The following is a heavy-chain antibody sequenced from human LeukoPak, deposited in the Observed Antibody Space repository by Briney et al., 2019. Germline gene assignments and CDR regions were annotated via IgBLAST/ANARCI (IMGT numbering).Heavy chain of an antibody. D-gene: IGHD2-2*02. CDR3: ARHPIVVVPAAIWNWFDP. CDR1: GGSISSGGYY. J-gene: IGHJ5*02. CDR2: IYHSGST. V-gene: IGHV4-30-2*01. Sequence: SETLSLTCTVSGGSISSGGYYWSWIRQPPGKGLEWIGYIYHSGSTYYNPSLKSRVTISVDRSKNQFSLKLSSVTAADTAVYYCARHPIVVVPAAIWNWFDPWGQGTLVTVSS.